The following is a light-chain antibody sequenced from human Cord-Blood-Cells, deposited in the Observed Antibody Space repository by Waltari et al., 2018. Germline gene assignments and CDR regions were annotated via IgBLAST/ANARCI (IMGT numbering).Light chain of an antibody. CDR3: QQLNSYPLT. Sequence: DIQLTQSPSFLSASVGDRVTITCRASQGISSYLAWYQQKPGKAPKLLIYAASTLQSWGPSRFSGSGSGTEFTLTISRLQPEDFATYYCQQLNSYPLTFGGGTKVEIK. J-gene: IGKJ4*02. V-gene: IGKV1-9*01. CDR1: QGISSY. CDR2: AAS.